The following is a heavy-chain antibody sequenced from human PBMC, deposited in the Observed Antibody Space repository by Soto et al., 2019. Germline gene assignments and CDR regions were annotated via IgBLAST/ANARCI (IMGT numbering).Heavy chain of an antibody. Sequence: GGSLRLSCAASGLIFSDFAMTWVRQAPGKGLEWGSTISGNGGSTYFAAPIKGRFTISRDNSKNLLYLQMRSLRDEDTAKYYCAKDFDRGGWYYLDSWGQGTPVTVSS. CDR1: GLIFSDFA. J-gene: IGHJ4*02. V-gene: IGHV3-23*01. CDR3: AKDFDRGGWYYLDS. D-gene: IGHD3-9*01. CDR2: ISGNGGST.